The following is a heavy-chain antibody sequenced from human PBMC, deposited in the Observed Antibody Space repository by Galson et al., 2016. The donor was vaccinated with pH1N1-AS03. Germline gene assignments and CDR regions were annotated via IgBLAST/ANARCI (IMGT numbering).Heavy chain of an antibody. CDR1: GFTFRSFG. Sequence: SLRLSCAASGFTFRSFGMHWVRQAPGKGLEWVAVIWYDGSKEEYADSVKGRFTISRDNSKNTLFLQMKSLGVEDTAVYYCARPAHDFGRPYHMDGWGQGTTVTVSS. D-gene: IGHD3/OR15-3a*01. CDR3: ARPAHDFGRPYHMDG. V-gene: IGHV3-33*01. CDR2: IWYDGSKE. J-gene: IGHJ6*02.